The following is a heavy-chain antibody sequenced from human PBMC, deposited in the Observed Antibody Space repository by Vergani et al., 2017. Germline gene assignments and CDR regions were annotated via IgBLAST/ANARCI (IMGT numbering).Heavy chain of an antibody. CDR3: ARDLSDDTHYDLWSGYYATRYYFDY. D-gene: IGHD3-3*01. V-gene: IGHV1-2*02. Sequence: QVQLVQSGAEVKKPGASVKVSCKASGYTFTGYYMHWVRQAPGQGLEWMGWINPNSGGTNYAQKFQGRVTMTRDTSISTAYMELSRLRSDDTAVYYCARDLSDDTHYDLWSGYYATRYYFDYWGQGTLVTVSS. CDR1: GYTFTGYY. J-gene: IGHJ4*02. CDR2: INPNSGGT.